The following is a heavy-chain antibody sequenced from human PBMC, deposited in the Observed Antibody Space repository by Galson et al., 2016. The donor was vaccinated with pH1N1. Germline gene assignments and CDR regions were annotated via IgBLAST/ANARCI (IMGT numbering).Heavy chain of an antibody. CDR2: IKQDGSEK. CDR1: GFTFSNYW. V-gene: IGHV3-7*01. CDR3: ARALAVAESY. Sequence: SLRLSYAASGFTFSNYWMNWVRQAPGKGLEWVANIKQDGSEKYYVDSVKGRFTISRDNAKNSVYLQMNSLRVEDTAVYYCARALAVAESYWGQGTLVTVSS. J-gene: IGHJ4*02. D-gene: IGHD6-19*01.